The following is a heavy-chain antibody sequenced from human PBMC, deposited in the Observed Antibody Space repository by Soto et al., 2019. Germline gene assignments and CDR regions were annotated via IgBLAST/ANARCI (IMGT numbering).Heavy chain of an antibody. Sequence: GASVKVSCKASGGTFSSYAISWVRQAPGQGLEWMGGIIPIFGTANYAQKFQGRVTITADESTSTAYMELSSLRSEDTAVYYCAIQWLRFERDYYYYYGMDVWGQGTTVTGSS. D-gene: IGHD5-12*01. J-gene: IGHJ6*02. V-gene: IGHV1-69*13. CDR3: AIQWLRFERDYYYYYGMDV. CDR2: IIPIFGTA. CDR1: GGTFSSYA.